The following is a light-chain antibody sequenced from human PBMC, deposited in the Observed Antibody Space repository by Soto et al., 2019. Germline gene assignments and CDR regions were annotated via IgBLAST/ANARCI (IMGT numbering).Light chain of an antibody. CDR1: QGISNY. V-gene: IGKV1-9*01. J-gene: IGKJ1*01. CDR3: QQLTSFPRT. CDR2: AAS. Sequence: DIQLTQSPSFLSPSVGDRVTITCRASQGISNYLAWYQQKPGKAPKLLINAASILQSGVPSRFSGGRSGTEFTLTISSMQPEDIATYYCQQLTSFPRTFGQGTKVEIK.